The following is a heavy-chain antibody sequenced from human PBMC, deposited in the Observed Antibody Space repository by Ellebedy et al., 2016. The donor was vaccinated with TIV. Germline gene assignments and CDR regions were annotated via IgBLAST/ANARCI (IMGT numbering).Heavy chain of an antibody. V-gene: IGHV3-48*03. CDR2: ISSSGSTI. Sequence: GESLKISCAASGFTFSSYEMNWVRQAPGKGLEWVSYISSSGSTIYFADSVKGRFTISRDNAKNSLYLQMDSLRDEDTALYYCAAGGLVGYCGGDCYMDLWGQGTTVTVSS. CDR3: AAGGLVGYCGGDCYMDL. J-gene: IGHJ6*02. D-gene: IGHD2-21*02. CDR1: GFTFSSYE.